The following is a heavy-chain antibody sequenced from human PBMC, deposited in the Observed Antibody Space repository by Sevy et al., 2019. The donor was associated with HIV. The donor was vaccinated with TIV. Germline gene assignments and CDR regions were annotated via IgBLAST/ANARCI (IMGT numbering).Heavy chain of an antibody. CDR2: ISNSGSTI. CDR1: EFTFSDYY. J-gene: IGHJ6*01. CDR3: ARAITGTTFPYYGMDV. Sequence: GGSLRLSCAASEFTFSDYYMSWIRQAPGKGLEWVSYISNSGSTIYYADSVKGRFTISRDNAKNSLYLQMNSLRAEDTAVYYCARAITGTTFPYYGMDVWGQGTTVTVSS. V-gene: IGHV3-11*01. D-gene: IGHD1-7*01.